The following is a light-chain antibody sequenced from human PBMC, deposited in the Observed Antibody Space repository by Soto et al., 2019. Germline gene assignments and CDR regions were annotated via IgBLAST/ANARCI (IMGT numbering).Light chain of an antibody. V-gene: IGKV3-20*01. CDR1: QSVSSSY. Sequence: EIVLTQSPGTLSLSPGERATLSCGASQSVSSSYLAWYQQKPGQAPRLLIYGASSRATGIPDRFSGSGSGTDLTLTISSLEPEDFAGYYCQQFDNALWTFGQGTKVEIK. CDR2: GAS. CDR3: QQFDNALWT. J-gene: IGKJ1*01.